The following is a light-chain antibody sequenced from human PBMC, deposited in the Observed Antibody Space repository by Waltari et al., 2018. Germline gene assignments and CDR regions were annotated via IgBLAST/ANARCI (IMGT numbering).Light chain of an antibody. CDR2: AAS. Sequence: DIQMTQSPSSLSASVGDRVTIPCRASQGISNYLAWYQQKPGKVPKLLIYAASTLQSGVPSRFSGSGSGTDFTLTISSLQPEDVATYYCQKYNSALITFGQGTRLEIK. J-gene: IGKJ5*01. CDR1: QGISNY. CDR3: QKYNSALIT. V-gene: IGKV1-27*01.